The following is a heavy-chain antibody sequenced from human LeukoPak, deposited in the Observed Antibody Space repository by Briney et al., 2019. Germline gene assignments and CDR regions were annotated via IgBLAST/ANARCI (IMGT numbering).Heavy chain of an antibody. J-gene: IGHJ5*02. D-gene: IGHD1-26*01. Sequence: ASVKVSCKASGYIFTSYYMHWVRQAPGQGLEWMGIINPSGGSTSYAQKFQGRVTMTRDTSTSTVHMELSSLRSEDTAVYYCARVASLGHNWFDPWGQGTLVTVS. CDR2: INPSGGST. CDR1: GYIFTSYY. V-gene: IGHV1-46*01. CDR3: ARVASLGHNWFDP.